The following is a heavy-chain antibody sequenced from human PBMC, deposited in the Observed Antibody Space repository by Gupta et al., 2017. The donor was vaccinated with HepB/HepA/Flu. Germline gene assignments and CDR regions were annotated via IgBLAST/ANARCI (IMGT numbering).Heavy chain of an antibody. CDR1: GGSFSGYY. D-gene: IGHD5-24*01. Sequence: QVQLQQWGAGLLKPSETLSLTCAVYGGSFSGYYWSWIRQPPGKGLEWIGEINHSGSTNYNPSLKSRVTISVDTSKNQFYLKLSSVTAADTAVEDCERGRTITAGGQGTLVTVSS. CDR3: ERGRTITA. J-gene: IGHJ4*02. V-gene: IGHV4-34*01. CDR2: INHSGST.